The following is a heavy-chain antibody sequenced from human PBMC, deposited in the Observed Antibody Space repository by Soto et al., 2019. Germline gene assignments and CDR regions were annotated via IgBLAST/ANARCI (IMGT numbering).Heavy chain of an antibody. Sequence: GASVKVSCKASGYTFTSYAMHWVRQAPGQRLEWMGWINAGNGNTKYSQKFQGRVTITRDTSASTAYMELSSLRSEDTAVYYCARGVLYCGGDCYPGWFDPWGQGTLATVSS. V-gene: IGHV1-3*01. J-gene: IGHJ5*02. CDR3: ARGVLYCGGDCYPGWFDP. CDR2: INAGNGNT. CDR1: GYTFTSYA. D-gene: IGHD2-21*02.